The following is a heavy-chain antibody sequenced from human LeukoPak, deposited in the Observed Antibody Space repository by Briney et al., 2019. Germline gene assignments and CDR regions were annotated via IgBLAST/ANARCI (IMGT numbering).Heavy chain of an antibody. D-gene: IGHD2-2*02. CDR3: ARRDIVVVPAAIFGAFDI. CDR1: VFTLGDYC. J-gene: IGHJ3*02. V-gene: IGHV3-20*04. Sequence: PGCSLRLSCTDSVFTLGDYCLIWVVQAPGTGLEGASGVSWYGDSTGYADSVKGRFTISRDNAKNSLYLQMNSLRAEDTALYYCARRDIVVVPAAIFGAFDIWGQGTMVTVSS. CDR2: VSWYGDST.